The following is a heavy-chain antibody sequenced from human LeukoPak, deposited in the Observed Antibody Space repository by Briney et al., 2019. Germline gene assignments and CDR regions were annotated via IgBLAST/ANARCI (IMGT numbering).Heavy chain of an antibody. CDR2: IKQDASEK. CDR1: GFTFSTYW. J-gene: IGHJ5*02. V-gene: IGHV3-7*01. CDR3: ARNRPYGDIGT. Sequence: GGSLRLSCAASGFTFSTYWMSWVRQAPGKGLEWVANIKQDASEKYSVDSMKGRFTISRDNARNSVYLQMTSLSAEDTAVYSCARNRPYGDIGTWGQGKLVTVSS. D-gene: IGHD4-17*01.